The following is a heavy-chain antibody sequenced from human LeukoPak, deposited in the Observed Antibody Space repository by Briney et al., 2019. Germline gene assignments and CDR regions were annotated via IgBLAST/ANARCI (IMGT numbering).Heavy chain of an antibody. D-gene: IGHD2-2*01. CDR3: ARGLTLLGYCSSTSCLMNY. J-gene: IGHJ4*02. CDR2: IDSDGSTT. CDR1: EFTLSSYW. Sequence: GGSLRLSCAVSEFTLSSYWMHWVRQAPGKGLVWVSRIDSDGSTTDYADSVKGRFTISRDNANNTLYLQMNSLRAEDAGVYYCARGLTLLGYCSSTSCLMNYWGQGTLVTVSS. V-gene: IGHV3-74*01.